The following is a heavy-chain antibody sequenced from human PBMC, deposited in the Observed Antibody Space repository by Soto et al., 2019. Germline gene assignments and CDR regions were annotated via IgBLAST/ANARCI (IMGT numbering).Heavy chain of an antibody. CDR3: ARGPQLWYFDY. V-gene: IGHV3-30-3*01. D-gene: IGHD5-18*01. CDR2: ISYDGSNK. J-gene: IGHJ4*02. CDR1: RFTFSSYA. Sequence: QVQLVESGGGVVQPGRSLRLSCAASRFTFSSYAMHWVRQAPGKGLEWVAVISYDGSNKYYADSVKGRFTISRDNSKNTLYLQMNSLRAEDTAVYYCARGPQLWYFDYWGQGTLVTVSS.